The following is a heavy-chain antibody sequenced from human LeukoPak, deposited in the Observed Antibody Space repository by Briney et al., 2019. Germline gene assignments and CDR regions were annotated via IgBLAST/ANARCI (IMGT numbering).Heavy chain of an antibody. D-gene: IGHD4-17*01. Sequence: SETLSLTCTVSGGSISSYYWSWIRQPPGKGLEWIGYIYYSGNTNYNPSLKSRVTISVDTSKNQFSLKLSSVTAADTAVYYCARHDYGDYTPDWGQGTLVNVSS. CDR3: ARHDYGDYTPD. CDR1: GGSISSYY. CDR2: IYYSGNT. J-gene: IGHJ4*02. V-gene: IGHV4-59*08.